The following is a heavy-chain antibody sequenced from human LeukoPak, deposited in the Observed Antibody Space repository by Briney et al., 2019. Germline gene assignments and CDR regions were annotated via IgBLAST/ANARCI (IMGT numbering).Heavy chain of an antibody. J-gene: IGHJ4*02. D-gene: IGHD3-10*01. CDR3: ARDQGITMVRGVQYYFDY. Sequence: GGSVTVSCKASGYTFTSYYMHWVRQAPGQGLEWMGIINPSGGSTSYAQKFQGRVTMTRDTSTSTVYMELSSLRSEDTAVYYCARDQGITMVRGVQYYFDYWGQGTLVTVSS. CDR2: INPSGGST. V-gene: IGHV1-46*01. CDR1: GYTFTSYY.